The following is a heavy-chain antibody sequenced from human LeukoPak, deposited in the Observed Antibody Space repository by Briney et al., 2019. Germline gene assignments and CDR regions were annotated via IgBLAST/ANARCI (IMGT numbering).Heavy chain of an antibody. Sequence: QTGGSLRLSCAASGFTFSRYWMTWVRQAPGKGLEWVSVIYTGGSTYYADSVKGRFTISRDNSKNTLYLQMNSLRAEDTAVYYCARETNYYDSSGYPYWGQGTLVTVSS. CDR1: GFTFSRYW. D-gene: IGHD3-22*01. V-gene: IGHV3-66*02. J-gene: IGHJ4*02. CDR2: IYTGGST. CDR3: ARETNYYDSSGYPY.